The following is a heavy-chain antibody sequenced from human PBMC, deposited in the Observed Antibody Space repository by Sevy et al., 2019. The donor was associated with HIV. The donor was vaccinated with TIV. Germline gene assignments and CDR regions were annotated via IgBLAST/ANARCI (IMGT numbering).Heavy chain of an antibody. CDR1: GFTFSDYY. V-gene: IGHV3-11*01. J-gene: IGHJ5*02. CDR2: ISSSGSTI. D-gene: IGHD3-3*01. Sequence: GGSLRLSCAASGFTFSDYYMSWIRQAPGKGLEWVSYISSSGSTIYYADSVKGRFTISRDNAKNSLYLQMNSLRAEDTAVYYCARDHQGGFFGVVPSSGDWFDPWGQGTLVTVSS. CDR3: ARDHQGGFFGVVPSSGDWFDP.